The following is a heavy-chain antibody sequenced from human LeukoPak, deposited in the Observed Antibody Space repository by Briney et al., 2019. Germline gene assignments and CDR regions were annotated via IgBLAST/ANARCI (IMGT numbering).Heavy chain of an antibody. J-gene: IGHJ4*02. Sequence: GSLRLSCAASGFTFSSYWMSWVRQAPGKGLEWVANIKQDGSEKYYVDSVKGRFTISRDNAKNSLYLQMNSLRAEDTAVYYCAREVGGQWLVFDYWGQGTLVTVSS. V-gene: IGHV3-7*03. CDR2: IKQDGSEK. CDR1: GFTFSSYW. D-gene: IGHD6-19*01. CDR3: AREVGGQWLVFDY.